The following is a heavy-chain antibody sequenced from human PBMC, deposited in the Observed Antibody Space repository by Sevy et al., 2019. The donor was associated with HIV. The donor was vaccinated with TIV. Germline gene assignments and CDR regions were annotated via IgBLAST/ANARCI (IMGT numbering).Heavy chain of an antibody. CDR3: ARVLLGDYYYYYMDV. V-gene: IGHV3-21*01. Sequence: GGSLGLSCAASGFTFSSYSMNWVRQAPGKGLEWVSSISSSSSYIYYADSVKGRFTISRDNAKNSLYLHMNSLRAEDTAVYYCARVLLGDYYYYYMDVWGKGTTVTVSS. CDR1: GFTFSSYS. CDR2: ISSSSSYI. J-gene: IGHJ6*03. D-gene: IGHD2-21*01.